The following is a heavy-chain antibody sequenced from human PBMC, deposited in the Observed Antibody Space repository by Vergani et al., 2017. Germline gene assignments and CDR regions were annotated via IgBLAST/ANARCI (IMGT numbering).Heavy chain of an antibody. V-gene: IGHV4-34*01. CDR2: INHSGST. Sequence: QVQLQQWGAGLLKPSETLSLTCAVYGGSFSGHYWSWIRQPPGKGLEWIGEINHSGSTNYNPSLKSRVTISVDTSKNQFSLKLSSVTAADTAVYYCARAGSYWYFDLWGRGTLVTVSS. D-gene: IGHD3-10*01. J-gene: IGHJ2*01. CDR1: GGSFSGHY. CDR3: ARAGSYWYFDL.